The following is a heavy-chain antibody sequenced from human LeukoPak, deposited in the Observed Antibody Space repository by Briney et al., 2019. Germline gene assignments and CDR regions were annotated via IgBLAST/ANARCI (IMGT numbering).Heavy chain of an antibody. J-gene: IGHJ5*02. CDR2: IYSGGST. V-gene: IGHV3-66*01. Sequence: GGSLRLSCAASGFTFSSYSMMWVRQAPGKGLEWVSVIYSGGSTYYADSVKGRFTISRDNSKNTLYLQMNSLRAEDTAVYYCARAYSGLDWFDPWGQGTLVTVSS. D-gene: IGHD5-12*01. CDR3: ARAYSGLDWFDP. CDR1: GFTFSSYS.